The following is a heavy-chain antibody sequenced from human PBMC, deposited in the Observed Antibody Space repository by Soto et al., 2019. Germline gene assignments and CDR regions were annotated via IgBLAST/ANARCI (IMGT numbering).Heavy chain of an antibody. CDR2: INHSGST. J-gene: IGHJ6*02. Sequence: PSETLSLTCAVYGGSFSGYYWSWIRQPPGKGLEWIGEINHSGSTNYNPSLKSRVTISVDTSKNQFTLQLNSLTPADTAVYFCARDNQGYLYNGMDVWGQGTTVTVSS. CDR3: ARDNQGYLYNGMDV. CDR1: GGSFSGYY. V-gene: IGHV4-34*01. D-gene: IGHD3-16*02.